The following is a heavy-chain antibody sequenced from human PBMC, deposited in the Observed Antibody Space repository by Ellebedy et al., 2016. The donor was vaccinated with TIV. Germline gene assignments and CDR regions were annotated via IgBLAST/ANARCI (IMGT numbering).Heavy chain of an antibody. D-gene: IGHD6-19*01. J-gene: IGHJ4*02. CDR1: GGTFSSYA. CDR2: IIPSLGLGTV. CDR3: ATFVAGAGQFDH. V-gene: IGHV1-69*06. Sequence: AASVKVSCKSSGGTFSSYAITWVRQAPGQGLEWMGGIIPSLGLGTVKIVQKFQDRVTISADISTSTTYMDLIRLTSDDTAVYYCATFVAGAGQFDHWGQGTLVTVSS.